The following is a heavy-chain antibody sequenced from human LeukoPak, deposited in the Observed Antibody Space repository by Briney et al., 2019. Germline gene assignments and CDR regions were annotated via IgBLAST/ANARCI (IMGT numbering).Heavy chain of an antibody. Sequence: GGSLRLSCAASGFTVSSNYMSWVRQAPGKGLEWVSVIYSGGSTYYADSVKGRFTISRDNSKNTLYLQMNSLRAEDTAVYYCARGFWSGYSPGGAFDIWGQGTMVTVSS. CDR2: IYSGGST. CDR3: ARGFWSGYSPGGAFDI. V-gene: IGHV3-53*01. CDR1: GFTVSSNY. D-gene: IGHD3-3*01. J-gene: IGHJ3*02.